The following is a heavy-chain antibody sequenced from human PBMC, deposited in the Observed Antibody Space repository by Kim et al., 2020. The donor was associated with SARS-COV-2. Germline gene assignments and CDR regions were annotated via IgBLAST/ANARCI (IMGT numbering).Heavy chain of an antibody. Sequence: GGSLRLSCAASGFTFSNYGMHWVRQTPGKGLEWVAVISYDGSNKYYADSVKGRFTISRDNSKNTLHLQMNSLRAEDTAVYYCAREGSTGYYLDYWCQGT. V-gene: IGHV3-33*05. CDR2: ISYDGSNK. CDR3: AREGSTGYYLDY. D-gene: IGHD3-22*01. CDR1: GFTFSNYG. J-gene: IGHJ4*02.